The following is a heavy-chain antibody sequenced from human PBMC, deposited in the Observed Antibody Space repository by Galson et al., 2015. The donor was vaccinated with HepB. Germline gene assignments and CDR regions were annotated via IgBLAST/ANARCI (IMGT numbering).Heavy chain of an antibody. Sequence: SLRLSCAASGFTFSSYGMHWVRQAPGKGLEWVAVISYDGSNKYYEDSVKGRFTICRDNSKNTLYLQMNSLRAEDTAVYYCAKLRVQDYWGQGTLVTVSS. CDR3: AKLRVQDY. CDR2: ISYDGSNK. V-gene: IGHV3-30*18. CDR1: GFTFSSYG. J-gene: IGHJ4*02.